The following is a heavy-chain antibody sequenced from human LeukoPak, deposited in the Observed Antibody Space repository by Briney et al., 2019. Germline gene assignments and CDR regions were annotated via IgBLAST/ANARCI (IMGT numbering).Heavy chain of an antibody. J-gene: IGHJ4*02. D-gene: IGHD2-2*01. V-gene: IGHV1-2*06. CDR3: ARVDCSSTNGYLTEDEYSDY. CDR1: GYSFTDYY. Sequence: ASVKVSCKASGYSFTDYYIHWVRQAPGQGLEWMGRLNPSVGTNYAQKFQGRVTMTRDTSISTAYMDLSRLRSDDTAVYYCARVDCSSTNGYLTEDEYSDYWGQGTLVTVSS. CDR2: LNPSVGT.